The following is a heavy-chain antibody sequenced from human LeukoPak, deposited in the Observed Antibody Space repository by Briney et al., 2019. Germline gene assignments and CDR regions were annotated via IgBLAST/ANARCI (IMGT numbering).Heavy chain of an antibody. J-gene: IGHJ6*02. CDR1: GYTFTSYY. V-gene: IGHV1-46*01. CDR3: ARAPYSSSGLDYYYGMDV. D-gene: IGHD6-13*01. Sequence: ASVKVSCKASGYTFTSYYMHWVRQAPGQGLEWMGIINPSGGSTSYAQKFQGRVTMTRNTSISTAYMELSSLRSEDTAVYYCARAPYSSSGLDYYYGMDVWGQGTTVTVSS. CDR2: INPSGGST.